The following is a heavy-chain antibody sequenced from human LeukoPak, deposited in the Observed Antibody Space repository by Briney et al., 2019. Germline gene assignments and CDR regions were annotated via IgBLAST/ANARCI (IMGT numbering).Heavy chain of an antibody. CDR3: ANYGGTYWYYFDY. CDR2: ISGSGGNT. V-gene: IGHV3-23*01. CDR1: GFTFSSYA. J-gene: IGHJ4*02. D-gene: IGHD1-26*01. Sequence: GGSMRLSCTTSGFTFSSYAMSWVRQAPGKGLEWVSTISGSGGNTYYADFVKGRFTISRDNSKNTLYLQMNSLRADDTAAYYCANYGGTYWYYFDYWGQGTLVIVSP.